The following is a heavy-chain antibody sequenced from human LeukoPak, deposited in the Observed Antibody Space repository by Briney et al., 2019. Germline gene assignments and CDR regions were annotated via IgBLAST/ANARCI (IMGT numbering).Heavy chain of an antibody. V-gene: IGHV4-34*01. CDR1: GGSFSGYY. CDR3: ASWTLRITIFGVVITPIDS. Sequence: SETLSLTCAVYGGSFSGYYWSWIRQPPGKGLEWIGSIYYSGSTYYNPSLKSRVTISVDTSKNQFSLKLSSVTAADTAVYYCASWTLRITIFGVVITPIDSWGQGTLVTVSS. J-gene: IGHJ4*02. CDR2: IYYSGST. D-gene: IGHD3-3*01.